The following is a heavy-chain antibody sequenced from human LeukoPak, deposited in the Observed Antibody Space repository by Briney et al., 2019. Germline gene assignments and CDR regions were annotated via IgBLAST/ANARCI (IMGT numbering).Heavy chain of an antibody. Sequence: GGSLRLSCAASGFTFSSYSMNWVRQAPGKGLEWVSSISSSSSYIYYADSVKGRFTISRDNAKNSLYLQMNSLRAEDTAVYYCTRDPYGSGSEGYFYYMDVWGKGTTVTVS. D-gene: IGHD3-10*01. V-gene: IGHV3-21*01. CDR3: TRDPYGSGSEGYFYYMDV. CDR2: ISSSSSYI. J-gene: IGHJ6*03. CDR1: GFTFSSYS.